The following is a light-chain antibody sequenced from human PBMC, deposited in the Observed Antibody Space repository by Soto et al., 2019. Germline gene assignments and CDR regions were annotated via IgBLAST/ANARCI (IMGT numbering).Light chain of an antibody. CDR1: QTISSW. Sequence: DIQMTQSPSTLSASVRDRVTITCRASQTISSWLAWFQQRPGRAPKFLIYKASSLKNGVPLRFSALGSGTDFTLTISSLQPDDVAVYYCQKYNSAPRTFGQGTKVDIK. CDR2: KAS. J-gene: IGKJ1*01. CDR3: QKYNSAPRT. V-gene: IGKV1-5*03.